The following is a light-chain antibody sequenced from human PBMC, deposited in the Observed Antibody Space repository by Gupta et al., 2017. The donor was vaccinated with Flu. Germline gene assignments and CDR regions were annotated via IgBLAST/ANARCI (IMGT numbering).Light chain of an antibody. CDR1: QSLLHSNGYNY. J-gene: IGKJ2*01. Sequence: ISCRSSQSLLHSNGYNYLDWYLQKPGQSPQLLIYLGSNRASGVPDRFSGSGSGTDFTLKISRVEAEDVGVYYCMQALQTRYTFGQGTKLEIK. CDR2: LGS. CDR3: MQALQTRYT. V-gene: IGKV2-28*01.